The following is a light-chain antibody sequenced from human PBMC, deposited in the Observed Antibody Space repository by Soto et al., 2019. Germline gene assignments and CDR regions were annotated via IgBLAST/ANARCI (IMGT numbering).Light chain of an antibody. CDR2: GAS. V-gene: IGKV3-15*01. J-gene: IGKJ4*02. Sequence: EIVMTQSPATLSVSPGERATLSCRASQSVSSNLAWYQQKPGQAPRLLIYGASTRATGIPARFSGSGSGTEFTLTIRSLQSEDFAVYSCEQYNNWARPSGAGTKVDIK. CDR1: QSVSSN. CDR3: EQYNNWARP.